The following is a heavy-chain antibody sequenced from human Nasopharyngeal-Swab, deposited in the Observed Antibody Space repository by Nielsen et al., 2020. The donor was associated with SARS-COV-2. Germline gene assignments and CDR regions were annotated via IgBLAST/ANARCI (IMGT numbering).Heavy chain of an antibody. J-gene: IGHJ4*02. D-gene: IGHD5-18*01. V-gene: IGHV4-59*01. CDR2: IYYSGST. Sequence: WIRQPPGKGLEWIGYIYYSGSTNYNPSLKSRVTISVDTSTDQFSLKLRSVTAADTAVYYCARDRGYSYGDPLSYFDYWGQGTLVTVSS. CDR3: ARDRGYSYGDPLSYFDY.